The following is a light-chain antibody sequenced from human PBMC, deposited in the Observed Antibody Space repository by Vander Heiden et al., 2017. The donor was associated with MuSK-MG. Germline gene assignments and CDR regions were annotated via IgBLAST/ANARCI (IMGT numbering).Light chain of an antibody. J-gene: IGLJ2*01. CDR3: AAWDDSLSGVV. V-gene: IGLV1-47*02. Sequence: QSVLTQPPSASGTPGQRVTISCSGSSSNIGSNYVYWYQQLPGTATKLLIYSNNQRPSGLPDRFSGSKSGTSASLAISGLRSEDEADYYCAAWDDSLSGVVFGGGTKLTVL. CDR2: SNN. CDR1: SSNIGSNY.